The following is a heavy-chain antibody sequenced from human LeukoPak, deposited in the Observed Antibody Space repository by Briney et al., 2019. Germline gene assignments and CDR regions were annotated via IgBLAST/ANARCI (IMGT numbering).Heavy chain of an antibody. CDR1: GASISRDY. Sequence: SETLSLTCTVSGASISRDYWTWIRQPPGKGLEWIGYIYNGGSTTYSPSLNSRVTISLDTSNNQVSLRLSSVTAADTAVYYCAKGGTYGGGADYWGQGTLVTVSS. CDR3: AKGGTYGGGADY. CDR2: IYNGGST. D-gene: IGHD1-26*01. J-gene: IGHJ4*02. V-gene: IGHV4-59*01.